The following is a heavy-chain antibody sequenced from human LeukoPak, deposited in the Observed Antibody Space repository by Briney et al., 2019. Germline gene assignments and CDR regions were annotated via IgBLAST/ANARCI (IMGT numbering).Heavy chain of an antibody. D-gene: IGHD6-13*01. V-gene: IGHV4-39*01. CDR2: FYYSGST. J-gene: IGHJ5*02. CDR1: GGSISSSSYN. Sequence: PSETLSLTCTVSGGSISSSSYNWAWIRQPPGKGLEWIGSFYYSGSTYYSASLKGRVTISVDTSRNQFSLKLTSVTAADTALYYCARVETTAAGNWFDPWGQGTLVTVSS. CDR3: ARVETTAAGNWFDP.